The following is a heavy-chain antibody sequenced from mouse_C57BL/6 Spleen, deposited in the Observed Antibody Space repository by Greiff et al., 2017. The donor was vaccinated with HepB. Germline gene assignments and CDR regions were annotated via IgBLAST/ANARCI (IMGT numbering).Heavy chain of an antibody. CDR2: IYPGNGDT. CDR3: TRDRVYYGSSFGAMDY. V-gene: IGHV1-12*01. CDR1: GYTFTSYN. D-gene: IGHD1-1*01. Sequence: QVQLKQSGAELVRPGASVKMSCKASGYTFTSYNMHWVKQTPRQGLEWIGAIYPGNGDTSYNQKFKGKATLTVDKSSSTAYMQLSSLTSEDSAVYFCTRDRVYYGSSFGAMDYWGQGTSVTVSS. J-gene: IGHJ4*01.